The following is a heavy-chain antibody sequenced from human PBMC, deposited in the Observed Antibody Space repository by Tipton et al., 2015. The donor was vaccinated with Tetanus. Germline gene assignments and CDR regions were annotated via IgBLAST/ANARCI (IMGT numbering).Heavy chain of an antibody. Sequence: QLVQSGGGLIQPGGSLRLSCVVSGFTFSDYSMNWVRQAPGKGLEWVSCTNSRTGTIYYADSVRGRFTISRDNAKNSLYLQMNSLRAEDTALYHCARVSYYYYGMDVWGQGTTVTVSS. J-gene: IGHJ6*02. CDR3: ARVSYYYYGMDV. CDR2: TNSRTGTI. V-gene: IGHV3-48*04. CDR1: GFTFSDYS.